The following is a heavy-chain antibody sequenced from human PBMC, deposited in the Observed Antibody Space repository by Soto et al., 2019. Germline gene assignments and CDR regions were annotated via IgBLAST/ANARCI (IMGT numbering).Heavy chain of an antibody. CDR2: INAGNGNT. CDR3: AREFFSSSWYKVANGMDV. J-gene: IGHJ6*02. D-gene: IGHD6-13*01. CDR1: GYTFTSYA. Sequence: RASVKVSCKASGYTFTSYAMHWVRQAPGQRLEWMGWINAGNGNTKYSQKFQGRVTITRDTSASTAYMELSSLRSEDTAVYYCAREFFSSSWYKVANGMDVWGQGTTVTVS. V-gene: IGHV1-3*01.